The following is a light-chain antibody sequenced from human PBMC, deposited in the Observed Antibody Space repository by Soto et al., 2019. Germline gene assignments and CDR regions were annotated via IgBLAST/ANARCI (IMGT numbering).Light chain of an antibody. Sequence: DIQMTQSPSSVSASVGDRVTITCRASHDVSSWVAWYQQKAGAAPKLLIYGASTLQSGVPSRFSGSRSGTDFTLTSSNLEPEDFATYYCQQAGSFPTFGQGTRLEIK. CDR3: QQAGSFPT. J-gene: IGKJ5*01. CDR2: GAS. CDR1: HDVSSW. V-gene: IGKV1-12*01.